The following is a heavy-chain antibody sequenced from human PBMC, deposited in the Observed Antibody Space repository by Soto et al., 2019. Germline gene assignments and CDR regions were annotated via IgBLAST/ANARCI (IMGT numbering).Heavy chain of an antibody. Sequence: QVQLVQSGAEVKKPGSSVKVSCKASGGTFSSYAISWVRQAPGQGLEWMGGIIPIFGTANYAQKFQGRVTITADESTSTAYMELSSLRSEATAVYYCARDGYYYASSGYYYYFDYWGQGTLVTVSS. CDR3: ARDGYYYASSGYYYYFDY. V-gene: IGHV1-69*12. J-gene: IGHJ4*02. D-gene: IGHD3-22*01. CDR2: IIPIFGTA. CDR1: GGTFSSYA.